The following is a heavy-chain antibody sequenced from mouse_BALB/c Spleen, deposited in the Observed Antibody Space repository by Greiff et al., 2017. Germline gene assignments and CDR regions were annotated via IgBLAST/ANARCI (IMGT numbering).Heavy chain of an antibody. D-gene: IGHD2-14*01. CDR2: ISSGSSTI. CDR3: AREVRAWFAY. J-gene: IGHJ3*01. Sequence: EVMLVESGGGLVQPGGSRKLSCAASGFTFSSFGMHWVRQAPEKGLEWVAYISSGSSTIYYADTVKGRFTISRDNPKNTLFLQMTSLRSEDTAMYYCAREVRAWFAYWGQGTLVTVSA. V-gene: IGHV5-17*02. CDR1: GFTFSSFG.